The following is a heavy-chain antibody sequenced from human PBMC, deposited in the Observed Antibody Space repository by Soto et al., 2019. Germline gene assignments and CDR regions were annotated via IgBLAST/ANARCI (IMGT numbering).Heavy chain of an antibody. CDR3: AHSGRYFDWHGYYYYGMDV. CDR1: GFSLSTSGVG. CDR2: IYWDDDK. J-gene: IGHJ6*02. V-gene: IGHV2-5*02. Sequence: QITLKESGPTLVKPTQTRTLTCTFSGFSLSTSGVGVGWIRQPPGKALEWLALIYWDDDKRYSPSLKSRLTITKDTSKHQLVLTMTNMDPADTATYYSAHSGRYFDWHGYYYYGMDVWGQGTTVTVSS. D-gene: IGHD3-9*01.